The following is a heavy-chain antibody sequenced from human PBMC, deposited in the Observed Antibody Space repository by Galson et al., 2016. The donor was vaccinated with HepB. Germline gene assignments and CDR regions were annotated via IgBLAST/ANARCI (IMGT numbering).Heavy chain of an antibody. Sequence: SLRLSCAASGFTFDDYTMHWVRQAPGKGLEWVSGVIWNSGRIDYADSVKGRFTIFRDNAKNSLYLQMNSLTAEDTALYYCAKERESLWFRESSRPGYFDYGGQGTLVTVTS. V-gene: IGHV3-9*01. CDR1: GFTFDDYT. CDR2: VIWNSGRI. D-gene: IGHD3-10*01. CDR3: AKERESLWFRESSRPGYFDY. J-gene: IGHJ4*02.